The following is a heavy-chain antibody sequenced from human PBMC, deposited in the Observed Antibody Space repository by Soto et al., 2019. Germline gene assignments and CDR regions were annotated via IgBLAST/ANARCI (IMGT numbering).Heavy chain of an antibody. Sequence: QVQLVESGGGVVQPGRSLRLSCAASGFTFSSYGMHWFRQAPGKGLEWVAVIWYDGSNKYYADSVKGRFTISRDNSKNTLYLQMNSLRAEDTAVYYCARDDQYCGGDCYYAEYFQHWGQGTLVTVSS. CDR2: IWYDGSNK. D-gene: IGHD2-21*01. V-gene: IGHV3-33*01. J-gene: IGHJ1*01. CDR1: GFTFSSYG. CDR3: ARDDQYCGGDCYYAEYFQH.